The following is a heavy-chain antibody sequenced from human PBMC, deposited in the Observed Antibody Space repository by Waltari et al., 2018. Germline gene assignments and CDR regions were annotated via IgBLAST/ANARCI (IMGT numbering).Heavy chain of an antibody. V-gene: IGHV4-59*01. CDR1: GGSISSYY. CDR2: IYYSGST. Sequence: QVQLQESGPGLVKPSETLSLTCTVSGGSISSYYWSWIRQPPGKGLEWIGYIYYSGSTNYNPSLKSRVTIAGDTSKNQFSLKLSSVTAADTAVYYCARAPLYDFWSGYWGGYYYYMDVWGKGTTVTVSS. D-gene: IGHD3-3*01. CDR3: ARAPLYDFWSGYWGGYYYYMDV. J-gene: IGHJ6*03.